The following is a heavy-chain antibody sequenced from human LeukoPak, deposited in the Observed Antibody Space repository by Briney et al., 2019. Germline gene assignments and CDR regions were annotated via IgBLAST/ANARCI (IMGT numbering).Heavy chain of an antibody. CDR3: TTDGVVGATMPG. D-gene: IGHD1-26*01. V-gene: IGHV3-15*01. Sequence: GRSLRLSCAASGFTFSSYGMHWVRQAPGKGLEWVGRIKSKTDGGTTDYAAPVKGRFTISRDDSKNTLYLQMNSLKTEDTAVYYCTTDGVVGATMPGWGQGTLVTVSS. J-gene: IGHJ4*02. CDR1: GFTFSSYG. CDR2: IKSKTDGGTT.